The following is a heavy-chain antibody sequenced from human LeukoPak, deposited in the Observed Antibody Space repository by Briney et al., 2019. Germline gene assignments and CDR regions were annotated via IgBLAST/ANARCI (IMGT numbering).Heavy chain of an antibody. Sequence: GGSLRLSCAASGYTFSDYWMSWVRQAPGKGLERVANIKPDGRDKYHVDSVKGRFTISRDNAKASLYLLMNSLRAEDTAVYYCGRGRFCDSGNCYLDYWGQGTLVTVSS. J-gene: IGHJ4*02. D-gene: IGHD4-23*01. CDR3: GRGRFCDSGNCYLDY. CDR2: IKPDGRDK. V-gene: IGHV3-7*01. CDR1: GYTFSDYW.